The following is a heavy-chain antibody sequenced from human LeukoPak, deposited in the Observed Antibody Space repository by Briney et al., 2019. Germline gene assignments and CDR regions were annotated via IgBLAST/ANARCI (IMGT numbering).Heavy chain of an antibody. Sequence: PSETLSLTCTVSGGSISSYYWSWIRQPPGKGLEWIGYIYYSGSTNYNPSLKSRVTISVDTSKNQFSLKLSSVTAADTAVYYCAAPGGNSAEYFQHWGQGTLVTVSS. V-gene: IGHV4-59*01. J-gene: IGHJ1*01. D-gene: IGHD4-23*01. CDR1: GGSISSYY. CDR2: IYYSGST. CDR3: AAPGGNSAEYFQH.